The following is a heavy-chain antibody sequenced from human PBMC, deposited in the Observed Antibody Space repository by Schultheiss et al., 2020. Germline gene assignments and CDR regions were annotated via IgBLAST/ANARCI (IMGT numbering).Heavy chain of an antibody. CDR1: GFTFRSYG. J-gene: IGHJ6*03. D-gene: IGHD2-15*01. CDR3: AKEDCSGGSCYFYYYYYYMDV. V-gene: IGHV3-30*18. Sequence: GESLKISCAASGFTFRSYGMHWVRQAPGKGLEWVAVISYDGINKYYADSVKGRFAISRDNSKNTLYLQMNSLRAEDTAIYYCAKEDCSGGSCYFYYYYYYMDVWGKGTTVTVSS. CDR2: ISYDGINK.